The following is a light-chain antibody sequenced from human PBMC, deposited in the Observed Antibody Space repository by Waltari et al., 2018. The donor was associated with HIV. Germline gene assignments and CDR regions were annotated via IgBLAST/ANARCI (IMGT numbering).Light chain of an antibody. V-gene: IGLV4-69*01. Sequence: QLVLTQSPSASASLGASVKLTCTLSSGHSRYAIAWLQQHPEKSPLSSMTLNGDCSHSKGDMKGPGYVMTLKSGGGNSKWGGIPERCSGCSSGAGRYIAVSSLQSDDEADYYCQTWGTGMVFGGGTKLTVL. CDR1: SGHSRYA. J-gene: IGLJ2*01. CDR2: LNGDCSH. CDR3: QTWGTGMV.